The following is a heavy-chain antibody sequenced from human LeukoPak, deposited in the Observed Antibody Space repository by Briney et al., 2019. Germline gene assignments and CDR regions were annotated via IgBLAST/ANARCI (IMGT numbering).Heavy chain of an antibody. CDR2: INHSGST. CDR1: GGSLSGYY. V-gene: IGHV4-34*01. J-gene: IGHJ4*02. D-gene: IGHD3-22*01. CDR3: ASLAKIVVVITPKYYFDY. Sequence: SETLSLTCAVYGGSLSGYYWSWIRQPPGKGLEWIGEINHSGSTNYNPSLKSRVTISVDTSKNQFSLKLSYVTAADTAVYYCASLAKIVVVITPKYYFDYWGQGTLVTVSS.